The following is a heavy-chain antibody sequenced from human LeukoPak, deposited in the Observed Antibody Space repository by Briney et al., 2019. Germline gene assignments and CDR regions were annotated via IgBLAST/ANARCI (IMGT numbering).Heavy chain of an antibody. CDR3: ARDEIGVTTRGNYYSYMDV. V-gene: IGHV3-23*01. J-gene: IGHJ6*03. CDR2: IFPSGGEI. Sequence: GGSLRLSCAASGFTFSTFAMIWVRQPPGKGLEWVSSIFPSGGEIHYADSVRGRFTISRDNSKSTLSLQMNSLRAEDTAVYYCARDEIGVTTRGNYYSYMDVWGKGTTVTVSS. D-gene: IGHD5-12*01. CDR1: GFTFSTFA.